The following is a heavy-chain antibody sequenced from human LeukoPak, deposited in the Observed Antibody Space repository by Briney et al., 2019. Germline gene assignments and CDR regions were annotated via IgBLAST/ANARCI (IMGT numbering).Heavy chain of an antibody. CDR2: ISSSSRYI. D-gene: IGHD3-10*01. CDR3: ARTMVRGVIQYGMDV. J-gene: IGHJ6*02. Sequence: GGSLRLSCAASGFTFSSYSMNWVRQAPGKGLEWVSSISSSSRYIYYADSVKGRFTISRDNPKTSLYLQMNSLRAEDTAVYYCARTMVRGVIQYGMDVWGQGTTVTVSS. V-gene: IGHV3-21*01. CDR1: GFTFSSYS.